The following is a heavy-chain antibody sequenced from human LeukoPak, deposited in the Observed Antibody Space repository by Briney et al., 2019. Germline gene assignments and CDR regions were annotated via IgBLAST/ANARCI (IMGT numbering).Heavy chain of an antibody. CDR3: AKGTTTLVVTKIDY. CDR1: GFSFCKYG. Sequence: PAGSLTLPCAASGFSFCKYGMSWVGQALGKGLEWVSVISGSGGSTYYADSVKGRFTISRDNSKNTLYLQMNSLRAEDTAVYYCAKGTTTLVVTKIDYWGQGTLVTVSS. D-gene: IGHD4-23*01. V-gene: IGHV3-23*01. CDR2: ISGSGGST. J-gene: IGHJ4*02.